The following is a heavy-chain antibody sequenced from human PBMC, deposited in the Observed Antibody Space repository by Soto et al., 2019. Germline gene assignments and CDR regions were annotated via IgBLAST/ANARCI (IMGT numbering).Heavy chain of an antibody. Sequence: EVQLVESGGDLVQPGGSLRLSCAASGFTLSDHYMDWVRQAPGKGLEWVGRTRNKANTYTTEYAASVKGRFTISRDESKNSLYLQMNSLKTEDTAVYYCARIVHSGWLNYWGQGTLVTVSS. D-gene: IGHD6-19*01. CDR3: ARIVHSGWLNY. J-gene: IGHJ4*02. CDR1: GFTLSDHY. V-gene: IGHV3-72*01. CDR2: TRNKANTYTT.